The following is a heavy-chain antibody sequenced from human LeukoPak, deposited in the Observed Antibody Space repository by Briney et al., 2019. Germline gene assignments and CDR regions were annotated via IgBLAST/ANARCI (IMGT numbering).Heavy chain of an antibody. D-gene: IGHD2-15*01. CDR1: GFTFSSYG. V-gene: IGHV3-30*02. Sequence: AGGSLRLSCAASGFTFSSYGMHWVRQAPGKGLEWVACIWGDGSNKYYGDSVKGRFTISRDNSMNTLYLQMNSLRAEDTAVYYCAKDPTNLGYCSGGSCYLYVPWGQGTLVTVSS. J-gene: IGHJ5*02. CDR3: AKDPTNLGYCSGGSCYLYVP. CDR2: IWGDGSNK.